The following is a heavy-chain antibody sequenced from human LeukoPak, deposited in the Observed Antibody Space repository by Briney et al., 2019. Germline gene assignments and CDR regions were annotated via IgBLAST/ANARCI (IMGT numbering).Heavy chain of an antibody. V-gene: IGHV4-59*01. D-gene: IGHD1-26*01. Sequence: SETLTLTCTVSGGSISSYYWSWIRQPPGKGLEWIGYSYYSGSTNYNPSLESRVTISVDTSKNQFTLKLSSVTAADTAVYYCARQESVGATIDYWGQGTLVTVSS. CDR2: SYYSGST. J-gene: IGHJ4*02. CDR1: GGSISSYY. CDR3: ARQESVGATIDY.